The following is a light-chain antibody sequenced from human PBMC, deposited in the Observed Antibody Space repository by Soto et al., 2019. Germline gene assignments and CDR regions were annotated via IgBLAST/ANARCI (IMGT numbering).Light chain of an antibody. Sequence: QSALAQPASVSGSPGQSITISCTGSSSDVGTYNSVSWYQQHPHKAPQVIIYEGSQRPSGVSNSFSGSKSGNAASLTISGLQADDEADYFCCAYAPRSAFVFGRGTKLTVL. CDR1: SSDVGTYNS. V-gene: IGLV2-23*01. CDR2: EGS. J-gene: IGLJ2*01. CDR3: CAYAPRSAFV.